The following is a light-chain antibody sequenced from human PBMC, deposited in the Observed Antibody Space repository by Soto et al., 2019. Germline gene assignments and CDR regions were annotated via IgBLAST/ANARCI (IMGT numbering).Light chain of an antibody. CDR2: DAS. V-gene: IGKV1-39*01. CDR1: QSISTY. Sequence: DIQMTQSPSSLSASVGNRVTIPCRASQSISTYLHWYQRRPGKAPHLLIYDASSLQSGTPSRFSGRGSGPDFSLTISSLQPEEFATYDCQQSYSTPWTFGQETKVEIK. J-gene: IGKJ1*01. CDR3: QQSYSTPWT.